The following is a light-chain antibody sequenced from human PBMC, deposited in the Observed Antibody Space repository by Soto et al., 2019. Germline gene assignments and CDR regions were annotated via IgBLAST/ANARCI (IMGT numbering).Light chain of an antibody. CDR1: LNIGDS. CDR3: LQTYNLPRT. V-gene: IGKV1-39*01. CDR2: GAS. Sequence: DIQMTQSPPSLSASVGDRVTITCRASLNIGDSLSWFQQKAGKPPTQLIYGASALQSGVPVRFSGSASWSDFTLTIRNMQREDFATDYCLQTYNLPRTFGQGTKVEFK. J-gene: IGKJ1*01.